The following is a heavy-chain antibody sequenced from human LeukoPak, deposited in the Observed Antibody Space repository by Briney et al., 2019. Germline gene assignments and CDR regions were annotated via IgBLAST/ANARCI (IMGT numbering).Heavy chain of an antibody. Sequence: PSETLSLTCTVSGGSISTSNYYWGWIRQPPGKGPEWIGEIYHSGSTNYNPSLKTRVTISVDKSKNQFSLKLSSVTAADTAVYYCARASHDYGDYSHFDYWGQGTLVTVSS. CDR1: GGSISTSNYY. CDR3: ARASHDYGDYSHFDY. J-gene: IGHJ4*02. D-gene: IGHD4-17*01. CDR2: IYHSGST. V-gene: IGHV4-39*07.